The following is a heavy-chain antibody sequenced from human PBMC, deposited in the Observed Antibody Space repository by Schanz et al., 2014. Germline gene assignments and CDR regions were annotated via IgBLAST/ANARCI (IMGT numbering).Heavy chain of an antibody. V-gene: IGHV3-74*01. CDR3: ARDRPSGYALDF. D-gene: IGHD5-12*01. J-gene: IGHJ4*02. Sequence: EVQLVTSGGDLVQPGGSLRLSCAASGFTFNTSWFHWVRQPPGKGLLWVSRVSRDGSETTYVDSVRGRFTISRDTAKNTVFLQMNNLRAEDTAVYYCARDRPSGYALDFWGQGTLVTVSS. CDR2: VSRDGSET. CDR1: GFTFNTSW.